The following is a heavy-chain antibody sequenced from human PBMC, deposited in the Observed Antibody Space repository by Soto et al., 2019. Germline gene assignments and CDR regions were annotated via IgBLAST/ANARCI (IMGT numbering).Heavy chain of an antibody. D-gene: IGHD6-13*01. J-gene: IGHJ5*02. CDR2: ISSSSSYI. CDR3: ARAPPHSSSRHWFDP. V-gene: IGHV3-21*01. CDR1: GVTFSSYS. Sequence: PGGSLRLSSAASGVTFSSYSMNWVRQAPGKGLEWVSSISSSSSYIYYADSVKGRFTISRDNAKNSLYLQMNSLRAEDTAVYYCARAPPHSSSRHWFDPWGQGTLVTVSS.